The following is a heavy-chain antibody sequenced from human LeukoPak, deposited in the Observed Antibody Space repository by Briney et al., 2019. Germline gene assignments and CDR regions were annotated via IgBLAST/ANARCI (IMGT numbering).Heavy chain of an antibody. J-gene: IGHJ3*02. CDR3: ARHISSGWFPHDAFDI. Sequence: ASVKVSCKASGYPFIGNYIHWVRQAPGQGLEWMGWINPNSGGTQYSQKFQGRVTLTRDTSITTGYMELSGLTSDDTAVYYCARHISSGWFPHDAFDIWGQGTMVTVSS. CDR1: GYPFIGNY. D-gene: IGHD6-19*01. V-gene: IGHV1-2*02. CDR2: INPNSGGT.